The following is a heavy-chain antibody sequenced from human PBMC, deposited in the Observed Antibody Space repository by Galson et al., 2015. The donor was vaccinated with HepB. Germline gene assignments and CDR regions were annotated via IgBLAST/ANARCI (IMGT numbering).Heavy chain of an antibody. CDR3: ARYYYGSGSYYNDY. J-gene: IGHJ4*02. CDR2: MNPNSGNT. V-gene: IGHV1-8*01. Sequence: SVKVSCKASGYTFTSYDINWVRQATGQGLEWMGWMNPNSGNTGYAQKFQGRVTMTRNTFISTAYMELSSLRSEDTAVYYCARYYYGSGSYYNDYWGQGTLVTVSS. CDR1: GYTFTSYD. D-gene: IGHD3-10*01.